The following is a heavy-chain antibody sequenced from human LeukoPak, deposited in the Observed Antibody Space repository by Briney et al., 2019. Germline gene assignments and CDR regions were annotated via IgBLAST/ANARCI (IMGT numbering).Heavy chain of an antibody. CDR2: IYTSGST. J-gene: IGHJ6*03. CDR1: GGSISSYY. Sequence: SETLSLTCTVSGGSISSYYWSWIRQPPGKGLEWIGYIYTSGSTNYNPSLKSRVTISVDTSKNQFSLKPSSVTAADTAVYYCARNDYYYYMDVWGKGTTVTVTS. CDR3: ARNDYYYYMDV. V-gene: IGHV4-4*09.